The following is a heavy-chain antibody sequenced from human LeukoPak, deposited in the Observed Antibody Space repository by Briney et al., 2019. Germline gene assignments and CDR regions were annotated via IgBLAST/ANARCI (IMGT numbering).Heavy chain of an antibody. CDR1: GSSFTNHA. Sequence: GGSLRLSCAASGSSFTNHAMHWVRQAPGKGLEWVALVSYDGTNKFHTDSVMGRFTVSRDNSKNMLYLQMSSLRTEDTGVYYCASSPSSYFDYWGQGTLVTVSS. D-gene: IGHD6-19*01. J-gene: IGHJ4*02. V-gene: IGHV3-30-3*01. CDR2: VSYDGTNK. CDR3: ASSPSSYFDY.